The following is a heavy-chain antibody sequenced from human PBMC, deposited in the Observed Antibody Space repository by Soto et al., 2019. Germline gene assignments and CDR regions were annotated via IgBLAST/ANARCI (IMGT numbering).Heavy chain of an antibody. CDR3: ARGFRRFGGVIVYYFDY. V-gene: IGHV4-34*01. D-gene: IGHD3-16*02. J-gene: IGHJ4*02. CDR1: GGSFSGYY. CDR2: INHSGST. Sequence: SETLSLTCAVYGGSFSGYYWSWIRQPPGKGLEWIGEINHSGSTNYNPSLKSRVTISVDTSKNQFSLKLSSVTAADTAVYYCARGFRRFGGVIVYYFDYWGQGTLVTVSS.